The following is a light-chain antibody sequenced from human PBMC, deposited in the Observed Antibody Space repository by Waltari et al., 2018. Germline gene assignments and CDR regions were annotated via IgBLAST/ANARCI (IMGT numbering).Light chain of an antibody. V-gene: IGLV1-44*01. CDR1: SSNIGITT. CDR3: AAWDDTLNAYV. CDR2: NNN. J-gene: IGLJ1*01. Sequence: QSVLTQPPSASGTPGQRVTIPCSGSSSNIGITTVNWYHHLPGTAPKLFIFNNNRRPSGVPDRFSGSRSGTSASLAISGLQSGDEADYYCAAWDDTLNAYVFGTGTKVTVL.